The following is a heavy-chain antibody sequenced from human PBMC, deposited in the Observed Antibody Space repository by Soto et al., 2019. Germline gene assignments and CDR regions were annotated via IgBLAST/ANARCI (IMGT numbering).Heavy chain of an antibody. Sequence: EVQLVESGGALVQPGGSLRLSCAASGFTFSNYAIHWVRQAPGKGLEYVSAISSNAISTFYANSVKGRFTISRDNSQNMVYLQMGSLRTDDMAIYYCARKGSATTASNWYFDLWGRCTLVTVSS. V-gene: IGHV3-64*01. CDR2: ISSNAIST. J-gene: IGHJ2*01. D-gene: IGHD2-15*01. CDR1: GFTFSNYA. CDR3: ARKGSATTASNWYFDL.